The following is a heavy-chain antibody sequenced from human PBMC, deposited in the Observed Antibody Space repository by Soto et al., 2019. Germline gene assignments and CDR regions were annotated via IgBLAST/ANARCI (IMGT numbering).Heavy chain of an antibody. CDR2: MNPNSGNT. D-gene: IGHD3-22*01. V-gene: IGHV1-8*01. Sequence: QVQLVQSGAEVKKPGASVKVSCKASGYTFTSYDITWVRQATGQGLEWMGWMNPNSGNTGYAQKFQGRVTMTRNTSISTAYMELSSRKSADTAVYYCARERVSAFEIWGQGTMVTVSS. CDR1: GYTFTSYD. CDR3: ARERVSAFEI. J-gene: IGHJ3*02.